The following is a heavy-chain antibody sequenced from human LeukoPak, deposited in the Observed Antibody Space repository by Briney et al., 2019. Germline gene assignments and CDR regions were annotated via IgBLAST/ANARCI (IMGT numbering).Heavy chain of an antibody. D-gene: IGHD6-19*01. J-gene: IGHJ4*02. CDR2: IKTDGSIT. CDR1: GFSFSVYW. Sequence: GGSLRLSCAASGFSFSVYWMHWVRQAPGKGPVWVSRIKTDGSITDYADFVKGRFTISRDNDKNLLYLQMNSLRVEDTAVYYCARDSVGYSSGWFEKWGQGTLVTVSS. V-gene: IGHV3-74*01. CDR3: ARDSVGYSSGWFEK.